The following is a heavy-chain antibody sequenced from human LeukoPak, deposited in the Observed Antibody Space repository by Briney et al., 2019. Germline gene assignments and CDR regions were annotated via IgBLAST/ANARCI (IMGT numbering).Heavy chain of an antibody. V-gene: IGHV3-53*01. CDR1: GFTVSSNY. D-gene: IGHD3-22*01. J-gene: IGHJ5*02. Sequence: GGSLRLSCAASGFTVSSNYMSWVRQAPGKGLEWVSVIYSGGSTYYADSVKGRFTISRDNSKNTLYLQMNSLRAEDTAVYYCAREGSDYYDSSGYYHARRFDPWGQGTLVTVSS. CDR3: AREGSDYYDSSGYYHARRFDP. CDR2: IYSGGST.